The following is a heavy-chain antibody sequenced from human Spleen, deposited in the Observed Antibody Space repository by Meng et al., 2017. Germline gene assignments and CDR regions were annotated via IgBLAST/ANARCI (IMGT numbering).Heavy chain of an antibody. CDR2: IVSDGGIT. J-gene: IGHJ4*02. Sequence: GESLKIPCGASGFNFGDYQMHWVRQSPGKGLEWISRIVSDGGITNYADSVKGRFTISRDNAKNTLYLQMNSLGADDTAVYYCARDMGWVLFDYWGQGALVTVSS. CDR1: GFNFGDYQ. CDR3: ARDMGWVLFDY. D-gene: IGHD2-8*02. V-gene: IGHV3-74*01.